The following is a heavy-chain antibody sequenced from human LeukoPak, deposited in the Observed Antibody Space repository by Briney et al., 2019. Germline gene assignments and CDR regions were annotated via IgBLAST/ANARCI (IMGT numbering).Heavy chain of an antibody. CDR1: GFTFSNVW. CDR3: TTRGENGYLVY. V-gene: IGHV3-15*05. CDR2: IKSKTSGATT. J-gene: IGHJ4*02. Sequence: PGGSLRLSCAASGFTFSNVWMYSVRQAPGKGLEWVGRIKSKTSGATTYYAAPVKGRFTISRDDSKNTLYLEMNSLKAEDTAVYYCTTRGENGYLVYWGQGTLVTVSS. D-gene: IGHD3-22*01.